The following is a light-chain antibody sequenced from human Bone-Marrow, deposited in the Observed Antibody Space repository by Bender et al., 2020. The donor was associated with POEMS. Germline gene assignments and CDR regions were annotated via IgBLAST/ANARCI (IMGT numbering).Light chain of an antibody. CDR2: RND. J-gene: IGLJ3*02. CDR1: SANIGSNF. V-gene: IGLV1-47*01. CDR3: VAWDASLNGWV. Sequence: QSVLTQPPSASGTPGQRVTISCSGGSANIGSNFVYWYQQFPGTAPQLLIYRNDQRASGVPDRFSGSKSGTSASLAITGLQSDDEAIYFCVAWDASLNGWVFGGGTKLTVL.